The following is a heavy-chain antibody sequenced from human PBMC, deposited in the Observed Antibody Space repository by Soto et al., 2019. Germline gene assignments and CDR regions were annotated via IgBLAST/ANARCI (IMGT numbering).Heavy chain of an antibody. J-gene: IGHJ6*02. Sequence: ASVRVSCEASGYTFTSYGINWVRQATGQGLELMGWMNPNSGNTGYAQKFQGRVTMTRNTSISTAYMELSSLRSEDTAVYYCARAQSYYYYYGMDVWGQGTTVTVSS. V-gene: IGHV1-8*01. CDR1: GYTFTSYG. CDR2: MNPNSGNT. CDR3: ARAQSYYYYYGMDV.